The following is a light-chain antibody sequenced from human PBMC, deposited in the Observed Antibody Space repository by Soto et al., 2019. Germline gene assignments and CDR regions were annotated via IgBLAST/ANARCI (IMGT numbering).Light chain of an antibody. CDR1: RNDVGVYNY. CDR2: EVD. Sequence: QSALTQPPSASGSPGQSVTISCTGSRNDVGVYNYVSWYQHHPGTAPKLIIYEVDKRPSGVPDRFSGSKSGNPASLTVSGLQAEDEAYYYCSSYGGSIDWVFGGGTKLTV. V-gene: IGLV2-8*01. CDR3: SSYGGSIDWV. J-gene: IGLJ3*02.